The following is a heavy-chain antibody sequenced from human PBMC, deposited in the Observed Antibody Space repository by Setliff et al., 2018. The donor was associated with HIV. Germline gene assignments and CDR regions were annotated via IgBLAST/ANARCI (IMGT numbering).Heavy chain of an antibody. CDR3: ARLGTDGSSWYMYYFDY. Sequence: SETLSLTCTVSGGSISSSSYYWGWIRQPPGTGLEWIGSIYYSGSTYYNPSLKSLVTISVDTSKNQFSLKLSSVTAADTAVYYCARLGTDGSSWYMYYFDYWGQGTLVTVSS. V-gene: IGHV4-39*01. J-gene: IGHJ4*02. CDR1: GGSISSSSYY. D-gene: IGHD6-13*01. CDR2: IYYSGST.